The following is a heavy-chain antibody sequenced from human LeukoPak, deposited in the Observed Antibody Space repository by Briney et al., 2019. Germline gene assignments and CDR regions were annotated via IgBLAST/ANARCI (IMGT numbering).Heavy chain of an antibody. J-gene: IGHJ5*02. Sequence: PGGSLRLSCAASGFTFSSYAISWVRQAPGQGLEWMGGIIPIFGTANYAQKFQGRVTITADESTSTAYMEPSSLRSEDTAVYYCAGYCTNGVCYTWFDPWGQGTLVTVSS. V-gene: IGHV1-69*01. CDR2: IIPIFGTA. CDR3: AGYCTNGVCYTWFDP. D-gene: IGHD2-8*01. CDR1: GFTFSSYA.